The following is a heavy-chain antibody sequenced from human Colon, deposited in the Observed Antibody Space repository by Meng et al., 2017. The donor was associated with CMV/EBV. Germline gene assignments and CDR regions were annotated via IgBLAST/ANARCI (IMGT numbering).Heavy chain of an antibody. V-gene: IGHV4-39*06. CDR2: IYNSGST. Sequence: RLQLEVPGPGLVKPSETLSLTCSVSGGSFTTNSYFWAWIRQPPGKGLEYIGSIYNSGSTYYNASLKSRVTMSVDTSKNQFSLKLSSVTAADTAKYYCARGVLNFFDYWGQGTLVTVSS. J-gene: IGHJ4*02. CDR1: GGSFTTNSYF. D-gene: IGHD3-10*01. CDR3: ARGVLNFFDY.